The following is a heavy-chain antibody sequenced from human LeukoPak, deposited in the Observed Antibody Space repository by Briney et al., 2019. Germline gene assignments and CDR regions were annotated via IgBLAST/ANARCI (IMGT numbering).Heavy chain of an antibody. CDR3: ARDGNGGSYPFDY. CDR1: GFTFSSYW. D-gene: IGHD1-26*01. CDR2: IKQDGSEK. V-gene: IGHV3-7*01. J-gene: IGHJ4*02. Sequence: GGSLRLSCAASGFTFSSYWMSWFRQAPGKGLEWAANIKQDGSEKYYVDSVKGRFTISRDNAKNSLYLQMDSLRAEDTAVYYCARDGNGGSYPFDYWGQGTLVAVSS.